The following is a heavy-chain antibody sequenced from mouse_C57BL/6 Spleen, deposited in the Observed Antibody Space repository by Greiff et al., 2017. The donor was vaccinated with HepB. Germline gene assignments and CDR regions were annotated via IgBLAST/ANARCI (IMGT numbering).Heavy chain of an antibody. CDR3: ARSLLGFDY. D-gene: IGHD4-1*01. CDR1: GYAFSSSW. Sequence: VQLQQSGPELVKPGASVKISCKASGYAFSSSWMNWVKQRPGKGLEWIGRIYPGDGDTNYNGKFKGKATLTADKSSSTAYMQLSSLTSEDSAVYFCARSLLGFDYWGQGTPLTVSS. J-gene: IGHJ2*01. V-gene: IGHV1-82*01. CDR2: IYPGDGDT.